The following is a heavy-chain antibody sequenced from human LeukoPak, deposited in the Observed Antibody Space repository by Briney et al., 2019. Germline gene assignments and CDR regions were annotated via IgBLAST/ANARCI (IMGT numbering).Heavy chain of an antibody. Sequence: PGGSLRLSCAASGFTFSSYVMHWVRQPPGKGLEWVAVVWYDGSNKYYKDSVKGRFTISRDNSKNTPYLQMNSLRAEDTAVYYCAKDPRNSELDWGQGTLVTVSS. CDR2: VWYDGSNK. J-gene: IGHJ4*02. CDR1: GFTFSSYV. CDR3: AKDPRNSELD. V-gene: IGHV3-33*06. D-gene: IGHD1-26*01.